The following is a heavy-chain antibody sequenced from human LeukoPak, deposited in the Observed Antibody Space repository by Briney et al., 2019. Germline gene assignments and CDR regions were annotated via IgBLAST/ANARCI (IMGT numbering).Heavy chain of an antibody. CDR3: ARRNYDDYVFDI. J-gene: IGHJ3*02. V-gene: IGHV4-59*08. Sequence: PETLSLTGTVSGGSLSSYYFSWIRQSPGKGLEWIAYINYSGSASYNPSLKSRVTMSVDTSKQFSLSLSSVTAADTAVYYCARRNYDDYVFDIWGQGTKVTVSS. CDR2: INYSGSA. CDR1: GGSLSSYY. D-gene: IGHD4-17*01.